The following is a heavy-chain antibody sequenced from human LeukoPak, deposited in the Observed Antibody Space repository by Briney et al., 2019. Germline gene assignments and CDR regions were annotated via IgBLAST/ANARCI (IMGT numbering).Heavy chain of an antibody. CDR3: AKAGGFMVWNEADYYGMDV. D-gene: IGHD1-1*01. CDR2: ISYDGSNK. Sequence: GRSLRLSCAASGFTFSSYGMHWVRQAPGKGLEWVAVISYDGSNKYYADSVKGRSTISRDNSKNTLYLQMNSLRAEDTAVYYCAKAGGFMVWNEADYYGMDVWGQGTTVTVSS. CDR1: GFTFSSYG. J-gene: IGHJ6*02. V-gene: IGHV3-30*18.